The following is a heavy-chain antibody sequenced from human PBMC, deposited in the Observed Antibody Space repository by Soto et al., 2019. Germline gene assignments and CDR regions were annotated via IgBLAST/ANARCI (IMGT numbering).Heavy chain of an antibody. V-gene: IGHV3-30-3*01. Sequence: PGGSLRLSCAASGFTFSSYAMHWVRQAPGKGLEWVAVISYDGSNKYYADSVKGRFTISRDNSKNTLYLQMNSLRAEDTAVYYCARDRGYLFDYWGQGTLVTVSS. CDR1: GFTFSSYA. CDR2: ISYDGSNK. D-gene: IGHD5-12*01. J-gene: IGHJ4*02. CDR3: ARDRGYLFDY.